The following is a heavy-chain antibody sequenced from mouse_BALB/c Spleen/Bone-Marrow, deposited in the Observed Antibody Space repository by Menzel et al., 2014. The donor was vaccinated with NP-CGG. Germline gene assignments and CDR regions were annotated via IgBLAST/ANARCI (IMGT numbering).Heavy chain of an antibody. V-gene: IGHV5-2*03. J-gene: IGHJ3*01. CDR1: EYEFPSHD. Sequence: EVMLVESGGGLVQPGESLKLSCESNEYEFPSHDMSWVRKTPEKRLELVAAINSDGGSTYYPDTMERRFIISRDNSKKTLYLQMSSLRSEDTAFYYCAGHGDYYGSSLFAYWGQGTLVTVSA. D-gene: IGHD1-1*01. CDR3: AGHGDYYGSSLFAY. CDR2: INSDGGST.